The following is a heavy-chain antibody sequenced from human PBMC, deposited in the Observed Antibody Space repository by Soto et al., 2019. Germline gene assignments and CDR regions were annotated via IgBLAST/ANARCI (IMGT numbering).Heavy chain of an antibody. CDR2: IWYDGSNK. J-gene: IGHJ4*02. V-gene: IGHV3-33*01. CDR3: ARDQLPLSSSSKSAYFDY. D-gene: IGHD6-6*01. Sequence: GGSLRLSCAASGFTFSSYGMHWVRQAPGKGLEWVAVIWYDGSNKYYADSVKGRFTISRDNSKNTLYLQMNSLRAEDTAVYYCARDQLPLSSSSKSAYFDYWGQGTLVTVSS. CDR1: GFTFSSYG.